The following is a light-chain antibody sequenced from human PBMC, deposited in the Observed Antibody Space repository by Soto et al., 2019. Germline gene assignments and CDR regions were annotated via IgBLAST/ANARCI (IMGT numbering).Light chain of an antibody. Sequence: DIQMTQSPSFLSTSVGARVTITCRASQSIGKHLNWYQQKPGKAPKFLIYGASTLQSGVPSRFTGGGSGTDFTLTVNSLQPEDFATYYCQQSYSSPTTFGQGTRLEIK. J-gene: IGKJ5*01. CDR1: QSIGKH. CDR2: GAS. CDR3: QQSYSSPTT. V-gene: IGKV1-39*01.